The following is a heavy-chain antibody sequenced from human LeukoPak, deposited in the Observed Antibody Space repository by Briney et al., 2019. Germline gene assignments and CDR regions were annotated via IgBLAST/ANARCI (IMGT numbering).Heavy chain of an antibody. V-gene: IGHV3-21*01. CDR2: ISSSSSYI. CDR3: ARVEACSSTSCYTHAFDI. Sequence: GGSLRLSCAASGFTVSANHMSWVRQAPGKGLEWVSSISSSSSYIYYADSVKGRFTISRDNAKNSLYLQLNSLRAEDTAVYYCARVEACSSTSCYTHAFDIWGQGTMVTVSS. D-gene: IGHD2-2*02. CDR1: GFTVSANH. J-gene: IGHJ3*02.